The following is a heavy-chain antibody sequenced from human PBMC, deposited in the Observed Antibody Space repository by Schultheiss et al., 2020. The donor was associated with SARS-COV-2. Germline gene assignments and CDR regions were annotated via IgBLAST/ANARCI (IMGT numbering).Heavy chain of an antibody. CDR2: ISYDGSNK. Sequence: GGSLRLSCAASGFTFSSYAMHWVRQAPGKGLEWVAVISYDGSNKYYADSVKGRFTISRDNSKNTLYLQMNSLRAEDTAVYYCAIDQYYYDSSGYYREYFQHWGQGTLVTVSS. V-gene: IGHV3-30*01. CDR1: GFTFSSYA. J-gene: IGHJ1*01. CDR3: AIDQYYYDSSGYYREYFQH. D-gene: IGHD3-22*01.